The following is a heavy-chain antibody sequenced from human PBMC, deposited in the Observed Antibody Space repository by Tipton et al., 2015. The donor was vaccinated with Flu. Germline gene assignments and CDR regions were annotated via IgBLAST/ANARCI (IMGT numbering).Heavy chain of an antibody. CDR1: GFTFSSYW. J-gene: IGHJ4*02. Sequence: GSLRLSCAASGFTFSSYWMSWVRQAPGKGPEWVANIKQDGSETYYVDSVKGRFTISRDNAKNSLYLQMNSLRAEDTAVYYCARVGNNWNYVLFDYWGQGTLVTVSS. V-gene: IGHV3-7*01. CDR3: ARVGNNWNYVLFDY. D-gene: IGHD1-7*01. CDR2: IKQDGSET.